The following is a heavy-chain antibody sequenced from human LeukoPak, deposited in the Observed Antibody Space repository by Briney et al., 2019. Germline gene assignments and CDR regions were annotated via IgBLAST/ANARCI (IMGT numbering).Heavy chain of an antibody. J-gene: IGHJ5*02. CDR3: VRVFVDDSGYYNYYFDP. V-gene: IGHV1-8*01. D-gene: IGHD3-22*01. Sequence: ASVKVSCRASGYTFTKYDMNWLRQATGQGLEWMGWMNPGSDNAGYAQKFQGRVTMTRDTSTRTAYMELSSLRYEDTAVYYCVRVFVDDSGYYNYYFDPWGQGTPVTVSS. CDR2: MNPGSDNA. CDR1: GYTFTKYD.